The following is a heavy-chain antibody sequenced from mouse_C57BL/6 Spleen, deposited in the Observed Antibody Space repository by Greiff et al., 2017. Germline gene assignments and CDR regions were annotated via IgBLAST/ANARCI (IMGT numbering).Heavy chain of an antibody. V-gene: IGHV1-69*01. D-gene: IGHD1-1*01. CDR1: GYTFTSYW. J-gene: IGHJ4*01. CDR2: IDPSDSYT. Sequence: QVQLKEPGAELVMPGASVKLSCKASGYTFTSYWMHWVKQRPGQGLEWIGEIDPSDSYTNYNQKFKGKSTLTVDKSSSTAYMQLSSLTSEDSAVYYCARGFIYYAMDYWGQGTSVTVSS. CDR3: ARGFIYYAMDY.